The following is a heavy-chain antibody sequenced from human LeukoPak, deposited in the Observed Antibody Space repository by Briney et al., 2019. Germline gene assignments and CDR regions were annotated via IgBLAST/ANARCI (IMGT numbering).Heavy chain of an antibody. CDR3: AKGIYSSGWSYFDY. CDR2: LSGSGITT. V-gene: IGHV3-23*01. Sequence: GGSLRLSCAASGFTFSSYSMSWVRQAPGKGLEWVSPLSGSGITTYYADSVKGRFTISRDNSKNTLYLQMNSLRAEDTAVYYCAKGIYSSGWSYFDYWGHGTLVTVSS. D-gene: IGHD6-19*01. J-gene: IGHJ4*01. CDR1: GFTFSSYS.